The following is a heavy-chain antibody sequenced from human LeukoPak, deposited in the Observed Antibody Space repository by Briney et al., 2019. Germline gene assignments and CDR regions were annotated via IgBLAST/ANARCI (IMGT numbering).Heavy chain of an antibody. J-gene: IGHJ4*02. CDR1: GGSFSGYY. CDR2: INHSGST. V-gene: IGHV4-34*01. CDR3: ARTRGYSGYALDY. D-gene: IGHD5-12*01. Sequence: SETLSLTCAVYGGSFSGYYWSWIRQPPGKGLEWIGEINHSGSTNYNPSLKSRVTISVDTSKTQFSLKLSSVTAADTAVYYCARTRGYSGYALDYWGQGTLVTVSS.